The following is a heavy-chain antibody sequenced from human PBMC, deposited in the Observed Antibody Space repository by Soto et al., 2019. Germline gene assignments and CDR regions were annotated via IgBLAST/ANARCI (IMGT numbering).Heavy chain of an antibody. CDR3: TRGAGAPWVRFDS. V-gene: IGHV4-38-2*01. J-gene: IGHJ4*02. D-gene: IGHD3-16*01. CDR1: GYSITSGFY. CDR2: ISYSAKT. Sequence: SETLSLTCGVSGYSITSGFYWGWVRQSSGKGLEWIGTISYSAKTFYNPSLASRSSMAVDSSKNQFSLRLTSVTAADTALYYCTRGAGAPWVRFDSWGRGILVTVSS.